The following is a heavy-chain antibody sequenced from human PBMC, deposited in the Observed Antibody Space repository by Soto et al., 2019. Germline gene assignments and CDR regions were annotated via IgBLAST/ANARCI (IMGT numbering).Heavy chain of an antibody. D-gene: IGHD6-6*01. CDR2: ISGSGGST. CDR1: GFTFSSYG. CDR3: AKEPSSPSAFDI. J-gene: IGHJ3*02. Sequence: GGALRLSCAASGFTFSSYGMSWVGQAPGKGLEWVSAISGSGGSTYYADSVKGRFTISRDNSKNTLYLQMNSLRAEDTAVYYCAKEPSSPSAFDIWGQGTMVTVSS. V-gene: IGHV3-23*01.